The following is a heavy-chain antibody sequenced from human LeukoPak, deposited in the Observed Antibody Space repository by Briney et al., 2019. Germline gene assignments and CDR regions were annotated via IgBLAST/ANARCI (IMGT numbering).Heavy chain of an antibody. Sequence: GGSLRLSCAASGFTFDDYGMSWVRQAPGKGLEWVSGINWNGGSTGYADSVKGRFTISRDNAKNSLYLQMNSLRAEDTALYHCASTYSSSWPPTRGFDIWGQGTMVTVSS. V-gene: IGHV3-20*01. J-gene: IGHJ3*02. CDR2: INWNGGST. D-gene: IGHD6-13*01. CDR3: ASTYSSSWPPTRGFDI. CDR1: GFTFDDYG.